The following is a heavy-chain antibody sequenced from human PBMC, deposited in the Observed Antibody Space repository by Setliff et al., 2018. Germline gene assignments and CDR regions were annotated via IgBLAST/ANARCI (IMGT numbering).Heavy chain of an antibody. CDR3: AREAKRNVVVVVAATPVY. V-gene: IGHV1-46*01. CDR2: INPSGDT. CDR1: GYTFSIYY. Sequence: ASVKVSCKASGYTFSIYYMHWVRQAPGQGLEWMGVINPSGDTDYAQKFQGRVTMTRDTSTSTVYMELSSLRSEDTAVYYCAREAKRNVVVVVAATPVYWGQGTLVTVSS. D-gene: IGHD2-15*01. J-gene: IGHJ4*02.